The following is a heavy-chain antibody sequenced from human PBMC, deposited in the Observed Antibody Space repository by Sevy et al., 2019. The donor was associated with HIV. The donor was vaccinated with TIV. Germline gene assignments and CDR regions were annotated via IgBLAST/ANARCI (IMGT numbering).Heavy chain of an antibody. Sequence: GGSLRLSCVASMFPFRSNGFHWVRQPPGKGLEWLSYINFDGSDRKYADSVKGRFTVSRDNSKNTLYLQMNSLRAEDTAVYYCAKDLRVVIPAAMQPADLWGQGTLVTVSS. V-gene: IGHV3-30*02. D-gene: IGHD2-2*01. J-gene: IGHJ5*02. CDR2: INFDGSDR. CDR3: AKDLRVVIPAAMQPADL. CDR1: MFPFRSNG.